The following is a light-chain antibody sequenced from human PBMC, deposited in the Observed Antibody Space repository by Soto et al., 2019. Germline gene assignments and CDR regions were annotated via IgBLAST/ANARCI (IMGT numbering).Light chain of an antibody. CDR3: SSYTSSSTLCV. CDR1: SSDVGNYNY. J-gene: IGLJ1*01. V-gene: IGLV2-14*01. CDR2: EVS. Sequence: QSALTQPASVSGSPGQSITISCTGTSSDVGNYNYVSWYQQYPGRVPKLMIYEVSNRPTGVSNRFSGSKSGNTASLTISGLQDEDEADYYCSSYTSSSTLCVFGTGTKVTVL.